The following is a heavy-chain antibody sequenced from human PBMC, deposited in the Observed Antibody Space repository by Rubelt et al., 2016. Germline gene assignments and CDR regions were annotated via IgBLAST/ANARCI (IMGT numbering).Heavy chain of an antibody. CDR2: IQSKTDGGTT. D-gene: IGHD5-18*01. CDR1: GFTFSNAW. V-gene: IGHV3-15*07. J-gene: IGHJ4*02. Sequence: EVQLVESGGGLVKPGGSLRLSCAASGFTFSNAWMNWVRQAPGKGLEWVGRIQSKTDGGTTDYAAPVKGRFTNSRDDSKNTLYLQMNSLKTEDTAVYYCTTETAMDNDFDYWGQGTLVTVSS. CDR3: TTETAMDNDFDY.